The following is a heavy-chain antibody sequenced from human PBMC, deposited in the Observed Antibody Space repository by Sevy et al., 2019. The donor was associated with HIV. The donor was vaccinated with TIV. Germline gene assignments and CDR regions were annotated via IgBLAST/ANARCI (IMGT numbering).Heavy chain of an antibody. CDR2: ISGLSNYI. V-gene: IGHV3-21*01. Sequence: VGSLRLSCAASGFTFSSYSMNWVRQAPGKGLEWVSSISGLSNYIYYADSVKGRFTISRDNAKNSLYLQMNSLRPEDTAVYYCARDRCTITSCHEGNWFDPWGQGTLVTVSS. CDR3: ARDRCTITSCHEGNWFDP. CDR1: GFTFSSYS. D-gene: IGHD2-2*01. J-gene: IGHJ5*02.